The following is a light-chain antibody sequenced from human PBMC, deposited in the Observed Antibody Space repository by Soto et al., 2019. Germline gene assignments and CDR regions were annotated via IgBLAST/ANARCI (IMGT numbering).Light chain of an antibody. CDR2: GVS. CDR3: QQYIDSPRT. Sequence: EIILTQSPGTLALSPGDGATLSCRASQTVNRNYLAWYHQRPGQPPRLLIYGVSNRASGVPDRFSGDGSGTEFTLTIGRLDPDDCGVYYCQQYIDSPRTFGQGTRVDVK. CDR1: QTVNRNY. V-gene: IGKV3-20*01. J-gene: IGKJ1*01.